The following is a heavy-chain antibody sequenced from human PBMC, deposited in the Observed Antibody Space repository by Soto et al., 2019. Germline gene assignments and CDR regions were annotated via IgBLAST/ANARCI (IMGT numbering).Heavy chain of an antibody. CDR1: GYAFTSYH. CDR3: AREVVVAIDDSPFYGMDV. J-gene: IGHJ6*02. D-gene: IGHD2-15*01. CDR2: INPSGGGT. V-gene: IGHV1-46*01. Sequence: QVQLVQSGAEVKKPGAPMKVSCKASGYAFTSYHINWVRQAPGQGLEWMGIINPSGGGTTYAQKFRGRVTMTSDTFTSTVYMDLSSLRSEDTAVYFCAREVVVAIDDSPFYGMDVWGQGTTVTVSS.